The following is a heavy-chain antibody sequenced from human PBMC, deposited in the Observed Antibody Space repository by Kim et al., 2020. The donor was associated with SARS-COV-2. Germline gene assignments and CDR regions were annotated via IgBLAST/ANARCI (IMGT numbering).Heavy chain of an antibody. J-gene: IGHJ4*02. Sequence: VAVKTRITIKPDTSKNQFSLQLNSVTPEDTAVYYCARGSQSGYSYGLLDYWGQGTLVTVSS. D-gene: IGHD5-18*01. CDR3: ARGSQSGYSYGLLDY. V-gene: IGHV6-1*01.